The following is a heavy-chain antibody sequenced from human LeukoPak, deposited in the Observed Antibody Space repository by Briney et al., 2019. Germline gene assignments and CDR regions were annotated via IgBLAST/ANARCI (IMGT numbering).Heavy chain of an antibody. V-gene: IGHV3-23*01. J-gene: IGHJ4*02. CDR2: ITGSGGST. D-gene: IGHD1-26*01. CDR3: AKERATTKAFDY. CDR1: GFSFSTYT. Sequence: GGSLRLSCAASGFSFSTYTMGWVRQAPGKGLEWVSMITGSGGSTYYTDSVKGRFTISRENSKTRLYLQMNSLTAEDTAVYFCAKERATTKAFDYWGQGTLVTVSS.